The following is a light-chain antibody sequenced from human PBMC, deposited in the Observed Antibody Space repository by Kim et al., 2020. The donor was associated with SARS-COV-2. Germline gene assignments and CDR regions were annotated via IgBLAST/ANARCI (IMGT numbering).Light chain of an antibody. J-gene: IGKJ1*01. CDR3: QQSYSIWT. V-gene: IGKV1-39*01. CDR1: QRISSY. CDR2: AAS. Sequence: DIQMTQSPSSLSASVGDRVTITCRASQRISSYLNWYQQKPGKAAKLLIYAASSLQSGVPSRFSGSGSGTDFTLTISSLQPEDFATYYCQQSYSIWTFGQGTKVEIK.